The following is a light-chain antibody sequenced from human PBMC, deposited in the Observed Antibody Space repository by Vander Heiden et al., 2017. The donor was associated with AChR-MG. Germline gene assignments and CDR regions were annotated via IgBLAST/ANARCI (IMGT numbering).Light chain of an antibody. CDR2: EVS. CDR1: RRDVGGYNY. CDR3: SSYAGSNNLGV. V-gene: IGLV2-8*01. Sequence: QSALPQPPSAPGYPGQSVTIPCTGTRRDVGGYNYGPWDQQHPGKAPKPMIYEVSKRPSGVPDRFSGSKAGNTASLTVSGLQAEDEGDYYCSSYAGSNNLGVFGGGTKLTVL. J-gene: IGLJ2*01.